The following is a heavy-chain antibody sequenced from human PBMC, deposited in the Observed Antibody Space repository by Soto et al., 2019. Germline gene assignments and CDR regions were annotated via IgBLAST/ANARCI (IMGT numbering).Heavy chain of an antibody. Sequence: GGSLRLSCAASGFTFSSYAMSWVRQAPGKGLERVSAISGSGGSTYYADSVKGRFTISRDNSKNTLYLQMNSLRAEDTAVYYCAKDLPLYCSGGSCYPGPCDYWGQGTLVTVSS. CDR3: AKDLPLYCSGGSCYPGPCDY. CDR1: GFTFSSYA. J-gene: IGHJ4*02. V-gene: IGHV3-23*01. CDR2: ISGSGGST. D-gene: IGHD2-15*01.